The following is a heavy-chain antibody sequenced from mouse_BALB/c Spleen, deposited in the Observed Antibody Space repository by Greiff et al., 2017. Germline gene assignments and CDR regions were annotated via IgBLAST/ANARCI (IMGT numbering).Heavy chain of an antibody. J-gene: IGHJ1*01. CDR1: GFNINDTY. Sequence: EVQVVESGAELVKPGASVTLSCTASGFNINDTYMHWVKQRPAQGLEGIGRIDPANGNTKYDPNFQGKATITADTSSNPAYLQLSSLTSEDTAVYYCARCDDGYFDVWGAGTTVTVSS. V-gene: IGHV14-3*02. CDR3: ARCDDGYFDV. CDR2: IDPANGNT. D-gene: IGHD2-12*01.